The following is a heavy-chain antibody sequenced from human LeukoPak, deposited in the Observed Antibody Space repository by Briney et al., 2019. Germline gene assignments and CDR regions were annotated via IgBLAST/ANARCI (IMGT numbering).Heavy chain of an antibody. CDR1: GGSLSSSNYY. J-gene: IGHJ5*02. CDR2: IFYNGST. V-gene: IGHV4-39*07. Sequence: SEPLSLPCTVSGGSLSSSNYYWGWIRQPPGKGLEWIGNIFYNGSTYYNPCLNSRVTISVDTSKNQFSLKLSSVTAADTAVYYCARGYCSSTSCYANWFDPWGQGTLVTVSS. D-gene: IGHD2-2*01. CDR3: ARGYCSSTSCYANWFDP.